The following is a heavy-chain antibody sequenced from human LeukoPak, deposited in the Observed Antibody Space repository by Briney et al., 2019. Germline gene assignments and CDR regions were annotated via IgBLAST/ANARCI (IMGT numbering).Heavy chain of an antibody. CDR1: GGTFSSYA. J-gene: IGHJ4*02. Sequence: ASVKVSCKASGGTFSSYAISWVRQAPGQGLEWMGGIIPIFDTANYAQKFQGRVTITADKSTSTAYMELSSLRSEDTAVYYCARAVQVTTGGLFDYWGQGTLVTVSS. D-gene: IGHD4-17*01. CDR3: ARAVQVTTGGLFDY. V-gene: IGHV1-69*06. CDR2: IIPIFDTA.